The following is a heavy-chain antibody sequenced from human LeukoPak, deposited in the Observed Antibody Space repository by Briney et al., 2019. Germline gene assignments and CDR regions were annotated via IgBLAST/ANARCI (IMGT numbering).Heavy chain of an antibody. V-gene: IGHV3-23*01. CDR2: ISASGHYT. Sequence: GGSLRLSCEASGFTFSNSAMAWVRQAPGKGLEWVSGISASGHYTYNADSGKGRFTISRDNSKNTLYLQMNSLRAEDTALYFCVKDGSWGDYYFYFYIDVWGKGTTVIVSS. D-gene: IGHD3-16*01. CDR1: GFTFSNSA. J-gene: IGHJ6*03. CDR3: VKDGSWGDYYFYFYIDV.